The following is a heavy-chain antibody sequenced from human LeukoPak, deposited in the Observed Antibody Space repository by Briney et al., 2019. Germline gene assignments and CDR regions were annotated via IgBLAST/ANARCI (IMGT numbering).Heavy chain of an antibody. D-gene: IGHD7-27*01. CDR3: AKVLTGSQDY. CDR2: IGGGSENT. V-gene: IGHV3-23*01. CDR1: GFTFSSYA. J-gene: IGHJ4*02. Sequence: GGSLRLSCAASGFTFSSYAMSWVRQAPGKGLEWLSTIGGGSENTYCADSVRGRFTISGDNSKNTVYLQMESLRADDTAVYFCAKVLTGSQDYWGQGTLVTVSS.